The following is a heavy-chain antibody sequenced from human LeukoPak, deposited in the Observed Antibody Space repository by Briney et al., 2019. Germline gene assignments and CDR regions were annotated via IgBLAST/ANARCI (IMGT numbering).Heavy chain of an antibody. CDR2: ISAYNGNT. Sequence: ASVKVSCKASGYTFTSYGISWVRQAPGQGLEWMGWISAYNGNTNYAQKLQGRVTMTTDTSTSTAYMELRSLRSDDTAVYYCARDIRFQWLVPSAFDIWGQGTMVTVSS. V-gene: IGHV1-18*01. J-gene: IGHJ3*02. D-gene: IGHD6-19*01. CDR1: GYTFTSYG. CDR3: ARDIRFQWLVPSAFDI.